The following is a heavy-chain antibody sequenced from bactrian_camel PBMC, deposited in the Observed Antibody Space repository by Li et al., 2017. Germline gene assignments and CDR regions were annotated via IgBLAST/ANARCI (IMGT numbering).Heavy chain of an antibody. Sequence: HVQLVESGGGLAQPGGSLTLSCEASGFSFTTHYMSWVRQAPGKERDGVAAIDKSGMTTYAGSLQGRFTISKDNAENTLYLQMNNLKPEDTAMYYCAADFFNLQLARHYSNWGRGTQVTVS. CDR3: AADFFNLQLARHYSN. J-gene: IGHJ4*01. V-gene: IGHV3S26*01. CDR1: GFSFTTHY. CDR2: IDKSGMT. D-gene: IGHD4*01.